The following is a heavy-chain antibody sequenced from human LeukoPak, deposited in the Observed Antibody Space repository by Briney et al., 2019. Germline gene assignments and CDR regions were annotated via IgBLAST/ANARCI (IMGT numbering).Heavy chain of an antibody. CDR2: INHSGST. D-gene: IGHD3-22*01. CDR3: ARADSSGYYVGY. V-gene: IGHV4-34*01. CDR1: GGSFSGYY. Sequence: SETLSLTCAVYGGSFSGYYWSWIRQPPGKGLEWIGEINHSGSTNYNPSLKSRVTISVDASKNQFSLKLSSVTAADTAVYYCARADSSGYYVGYWGQGTLVTVSS. J-gene: IGHJ4*02.